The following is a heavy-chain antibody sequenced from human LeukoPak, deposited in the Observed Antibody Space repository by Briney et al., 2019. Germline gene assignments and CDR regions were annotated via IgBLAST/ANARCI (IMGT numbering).Heavy chain of an antibody. CDR3: ARVYPPVYWAVRGGYYFDY. D-gene: IGHD5/OR15-5a*01. V-gene: IGHV4-34*01. Sequence: SETLSLTCAVYGGSFSGYYWSWIRQPPGKGLEWIGEVNHSGSTNYNPSLKSRVTISVDTSKNQFSLKLSSVTAADTAGYDCARVYPPVYWAVRGGYYFDYWGQGTLVTVSS. CDR1: GGSFSGYY. CDR2: VNHSGST. J-gene: IGHJ4*02.